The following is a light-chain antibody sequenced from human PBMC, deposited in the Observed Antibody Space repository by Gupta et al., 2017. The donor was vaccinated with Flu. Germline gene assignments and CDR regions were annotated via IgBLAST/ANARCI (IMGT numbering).Light chain of an antibody. V-gene: IGLV3-21*02. CDR1: NIGSKS. J-gene: IGLJ2*01. Sequence: SYVLTQPPSVSVAPGQTARITCGGRNIGSKSVHWYQQKPGQAPVLVVNDDSDRPSGIPERFSGSNPGNTATLTATLTISRVEVGDEADYYGQVWDSSSDQVAFGGGTKLTVL. CDR2: DDS. CDR3: QVWDSSSDQVA.